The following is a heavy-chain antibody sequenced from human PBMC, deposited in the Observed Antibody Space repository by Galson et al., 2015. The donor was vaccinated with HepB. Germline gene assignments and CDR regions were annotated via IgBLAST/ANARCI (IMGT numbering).Heavy chain of an antibody. CDR2: IDAYNGDK. D-gene: IGHD3-10*01. J-gene: IGHJ4*02. CDR1: GYTFTSYG. CDR3: ARDGSGSWGDY. V-gene: IGHV1-18*04. Sequence: SVKVSCKASGYTFTSYGINWVRQAPGQGLEWMGWIDAYNGDKDSAQKFQGRVTMTTDTSTSTAYMELRSLRSDDTAVYFCARDGSGSWGDYWGQGTLVTVSS.